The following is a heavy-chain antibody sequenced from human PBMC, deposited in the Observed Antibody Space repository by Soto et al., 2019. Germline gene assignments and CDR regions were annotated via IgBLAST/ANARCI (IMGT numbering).Heavy chain of an antibody. V-gene: IGHV4-34*01. D-gene: IGHD6-6*01. J-gene: IGHJ4*02. CDR3: AGEYSSSSEGDY. Sequence: SETLSLTCAVYGGSFSGYYWSWIRQPPGKGLEWIGEINHSGSTNYNPSLKSRVTISVDTSKNQFSLKLSSVTAADTAVYYCAGEYSSSSEGDYWGQGTLVTVSS. CDR1: GGSFSGYY. CDR2: INHSGST.